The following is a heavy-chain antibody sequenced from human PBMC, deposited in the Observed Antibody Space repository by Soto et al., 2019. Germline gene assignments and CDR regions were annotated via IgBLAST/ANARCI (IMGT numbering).Heavy chain of an antibody. Sequence: ASVKVSCKASGYTFTSYAMHWVRQAPGQRLEWMGWINAGNGNTKYSQKFQGRVTMTTDTSTSTAYMELRSLRSDDTAVYYCARGGVLLWFGEFDPWGQGTLVTVSS. CDR3: ARGGVLLWFGEFDP. J-gene: IGHJ5*02. D-gene: IGHD3-10*01. CDR2: INAGNGNT. CDR1: GYTFTSYA. V-gene: IGHV1-3*01.